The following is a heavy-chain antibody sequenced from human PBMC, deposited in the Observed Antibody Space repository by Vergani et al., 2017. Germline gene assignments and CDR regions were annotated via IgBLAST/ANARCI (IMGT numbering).Heavy chain of an antibody. V-gene: IGHV4-61*02. CDR1: GGSISSGSYY. Sequence: QVQLQESGPGLVKPSQTLSLTCTVSGGSISSGSYYWSWIRQPAGKGLEWIGRIYTSGSTNYNPSLKSRVTISVDTSKNQFSLKLSSVTAADTAVYYCASRYSSSWYYFDYRGQGTLVTVSS. J-gene: IGHJ4*02. CDR3: ASRYSSSWYYFDY. D-gene: IGHD6-13*01. CDR2: IYTSGST.